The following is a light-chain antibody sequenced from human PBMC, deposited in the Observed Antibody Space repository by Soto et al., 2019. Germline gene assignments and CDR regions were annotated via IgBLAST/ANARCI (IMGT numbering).Light chain of an antibody. V-gene: IGKV3-15*01. J-gene: IGKJ5*01. Sequence: EVVMTQSPATLSVSPGERATLSCRASQSISSNLAWYQQKLGQAPRLLIFGASTRATGIPARFSGRGSGTEFTLTISSLQSEDFAVYYCQQYNNWPPATFGQGTRLEIK. CDR1: QSISSN. CDR3: QQYNNWPPAT. CDR2: GAS.